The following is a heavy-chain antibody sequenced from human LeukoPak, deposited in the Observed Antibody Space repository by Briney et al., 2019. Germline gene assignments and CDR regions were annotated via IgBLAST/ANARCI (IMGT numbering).Heavy chain of an antibody. J-gene: IGHJ4*02. V-gene: IGHV3-21*01. CDR2: ISSSSSYI. CDR1: GFTFSSYS. Sequence: GGSLRLSCVASGFTFSSYSMNWVRQAPGKGLEWVSSISSSSSYIYYADSVKGRFTISRDNAKNSLYLQMNSLRAEDTAVYYCARDGEDTAMTYIDYWGQGTLVTVSS. CDR3: ARDGEDTAMTYIDY. D-gene: IGHD5-18*01.